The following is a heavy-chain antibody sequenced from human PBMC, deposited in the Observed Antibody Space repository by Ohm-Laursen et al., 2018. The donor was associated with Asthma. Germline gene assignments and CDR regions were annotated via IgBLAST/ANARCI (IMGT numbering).Heavy chain of an antibody. V-gene: IGHV3-30*18. CDR2: ISYDGSNK. CDR1: GFTFSSYG. J-gene: IGHJ6*02. Sequence: SLRLSCAAAGFTFSSYGMHWVRQAPGKGLEWVAVISYDGSNKYYAGSVKGRFTISRDNSKNTLYLQMNSLRAEDTALYYCAKDKDCSSTSCYYYYGMDVWGQGTTVTVSS. D-gene: IGHD2-2*01. CDR3: AKDKDCSSTSCYYYYGMDV.